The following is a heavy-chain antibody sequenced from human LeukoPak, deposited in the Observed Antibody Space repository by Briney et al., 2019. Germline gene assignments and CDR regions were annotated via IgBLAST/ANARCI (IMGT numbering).Heavy chain of an antibody. CDR1: GFTFSSYS. D-gene: IGHD3-16*02. V-gene: IGHV3-48*01. J-gene: IGHJ4*02. CDR2: ISSSSSTI. Sequence: GGSLRLSCAASGFTFSSYSMNWVRQAPGKGLEWVSYISSSSSTIYYAGSVKGRFTISRDNAKNSLYLQMNSLRAEDTALYYCARDIGAKGYWGQGTLVTVSS. CDR3: ARDIGAKGY.